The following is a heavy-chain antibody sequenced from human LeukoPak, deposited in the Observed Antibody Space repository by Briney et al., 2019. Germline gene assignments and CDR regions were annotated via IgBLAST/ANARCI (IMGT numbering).Heavy chain of an antibody. CDR2: IYYSGST. CDR3: ARRDIVATFDI. J-gene: IGHJ3*02. Sequence: SETLSLTCTVSGGSISSYYWSWIRQPPGKGLEWIGYIYYSGSTNYNPSLKSRVTISVDTSKNQFSLKLSSVTAADTAVYYCARRDIVATFDIWGQGTMVTVSS. D-gene: IGHD5-12*01. CDR1: GGSISSYY. V-gene: IGHV4-59*01.